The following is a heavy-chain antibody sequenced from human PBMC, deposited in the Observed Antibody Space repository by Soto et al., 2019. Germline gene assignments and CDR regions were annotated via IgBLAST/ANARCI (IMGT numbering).Heavy chain of an antibody. CDR3: ASYRGAFYFDH. V-gene: IGHV4-59*01. Sequence: QVHLQESGPGLVKPSETLSLTCSVSGRSMSSNYWSWIRQSPDKGLEWLGYVFYGGTDYNPSLEGRVSLSVETSKSQFSLKLTSVTAADTAVYYCASYRGAFYFDHWGQGLLVTVSS. CDR1: GRSMSSNY. CDR2: VFYGGT. D-gene: IGHD4-4*01. J-gene: IGHJ4*02.